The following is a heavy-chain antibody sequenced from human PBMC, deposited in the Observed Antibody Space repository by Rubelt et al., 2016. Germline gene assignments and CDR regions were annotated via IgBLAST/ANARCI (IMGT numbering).Heavy chain of an antibody. D-gene: IGHD6-19*01. V-gene: IGHV4-39*07. Sequence: QLQLQESGPGLVKPSETLSLTCNVSGDSIGSSNYYWGWIRQPPGKGLEWIGSIFHRGSTNYNPSRKRRVTISVDTSKNQFSLKLSSVTAADTAVYYCARGGGGWYLWYWGQGTLVTVSS. CDR2: IFHRGST. CDR3: ARGGGGWYLWY. J-gene: IGHJ4*02. CDR1: GDSIGSSNYY.